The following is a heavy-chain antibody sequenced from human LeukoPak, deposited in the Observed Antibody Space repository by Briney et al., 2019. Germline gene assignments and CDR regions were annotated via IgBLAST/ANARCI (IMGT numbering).Heavy chain of an antibody. CDR1: GYTFTDYY. J-gene: IGHJ4*02. Sequence: GASVKVSCKASGYTFTDYYLHWVRQAPGQGLEWMGWINPNSGGTNYAQKFQGRVTMTRDTSISTAYMELSRLRSDDTAVYYCARDPLGLSQSPNLGFDYWGQGTLVTVSS. CDR2: INPNSGGT. CDR3: ARDPLGLSQSPNLGFDY. D-gene: IGHD1-14*01. V-gene: IGHV1-2*02.